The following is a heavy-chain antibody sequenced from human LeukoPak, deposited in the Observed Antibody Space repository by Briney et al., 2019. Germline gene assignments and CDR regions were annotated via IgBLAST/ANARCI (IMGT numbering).Heavy chain of an antibody. CDR2: IKEDGSEK. V-gene: IGHV3-7*01. CDR3: ARGQYDFWSGSQPTQGLDY. D-gene: IGHD3-3*01. Sequence: GGSLRLSCAASGFTFSSSWMSWVRQAPGKGLEWVANIKEDGSEKYYVDSVKGRFTISRDNARNSLYLQMNSLRAEDTAVYYCARGQYDFWSGSQPTQGLDYWGQGTLVTVSS. CDR1: GFTFSSSW. J-gene: IGHJ4*02.